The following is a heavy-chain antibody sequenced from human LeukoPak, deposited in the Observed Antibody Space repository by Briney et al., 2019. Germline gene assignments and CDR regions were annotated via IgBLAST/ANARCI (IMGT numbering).Heavy chain of an antibody. CDR2: ISGSGGST. CDR3: ARMGTRAHLPPSGTNWFDP. V-gene: IGHV3-23*01. CDR1: GFTFSSYA. Sequence: GGSLRLSCAASGFTFSSYAMSWVRQAPGKGLEWVSAISGSGGSTYYADSVKGRFTISRDNSKNTLYLQMNSLRAEDTAVYYCARMGTRAHLPPSGTNWFDPWGQGTPVTVSS. J-gene: IGHJ5*02. D-gene: IGHD3-10*01.